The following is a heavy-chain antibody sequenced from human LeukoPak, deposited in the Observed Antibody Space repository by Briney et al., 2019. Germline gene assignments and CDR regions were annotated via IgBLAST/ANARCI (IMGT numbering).Heavy chain of an antibody. Sequence: GGSLRLSCAASGFTFDDYTMHWVRQAPGKGLEWGSLISWDGGSTYYADSVKGRFTISRDNSKNSLYLQMNSLRTEDTALYYCAKTRRSGSFFYYYYYMDVWGKGTTVTVSS. D-gene: IGHD1-26*01. J-gene: IGHJ6*03. CDR3: AKTRRSGSFFYYYYYMDV. CDR1: GFTFDDYT. CDR2: ISWDGGST. V-gene: IGHV3-43*01.